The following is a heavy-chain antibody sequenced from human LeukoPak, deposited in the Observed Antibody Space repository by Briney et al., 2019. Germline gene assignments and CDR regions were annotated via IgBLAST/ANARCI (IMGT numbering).Heavy chain of an antibody. V-gene: IGHV4-30-2*01. J-gene: IGHJ4*02. Sequence: SQTLSLTCAVSGGSISSGDYSWSRIRQPPGKGLEWIGYIYHSGSTYYNPSLKSRVTISVDRSKKQFSLKLSSVTAADTAVYFCARHHYDSSGFSFDYWGQGTLVTVSS. CDR3: ARHHYDSSGFSFDY. D-gene: IGHD3-22*01. CDR2: IYHSGST. CDR1: GGSISSGDYS.